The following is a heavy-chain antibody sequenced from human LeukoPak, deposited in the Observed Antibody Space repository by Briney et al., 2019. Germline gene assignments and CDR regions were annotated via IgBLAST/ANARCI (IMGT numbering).Heavy chain of an antibody. V-gene: IGHV3-7*01. D-gene: IGHD1-26*01. CDR2: MKQDVREK. Sequence: GGSLRLSCVASGFIFNNYWMSWVRQVPGKGLEWVANMKQDVREKYLVDPVKGRFTISRDNAKNSLYLQMNSLRAEDTAVYYCARDPYSGGYWDYYYYYMDLWGQGTTVTISS. CDR1: GFIFNNYW. J-gene: IGHJ6*03. CDR3: ARDPYSGGYWDYYYYYMDL.